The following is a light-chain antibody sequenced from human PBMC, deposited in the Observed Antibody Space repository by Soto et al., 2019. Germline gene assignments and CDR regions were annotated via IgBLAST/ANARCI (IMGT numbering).Light chain of an antibody. CDR3: VLYMGSGISV. CDR2: NTN. CDR1: SGSVSSSYY. V-gene: IGLV8-61*01. Sequence: QTVVTQEPSFSVSPGGTVTLTCGLSSGSVSSSYYPSWYQQTPGQAPCTLIYNTNTRSSGVPDRFSGSILGNKAALTITGAQADDESDYYCVLYMGSGISVFGGGTKLTVL. J-gene: IGLJ3*02.